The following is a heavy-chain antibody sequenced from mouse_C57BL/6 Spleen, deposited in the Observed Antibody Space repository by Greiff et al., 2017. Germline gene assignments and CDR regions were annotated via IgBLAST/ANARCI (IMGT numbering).Heavy chain of an antibody. CDR2: IAPETGGT. CDR1: GYTFTDYE. Sequence: VQLQQSGAELVRPGASVTLSCKASGYTFTDYEMHWVKQTPVHGLDWIGAIAPETGGTAYNQKFKGKAILTADKSSSTAYMELRSLTSEDSAVYYCTRGLYYGNSWYFEVWGTGTTVTVSS. V-gene: IGHV1-15*01. J-gene: IGHJ1*03. CDR3: TRGLYYGNSWYFEV. D-gene: IGHD2-1*01.